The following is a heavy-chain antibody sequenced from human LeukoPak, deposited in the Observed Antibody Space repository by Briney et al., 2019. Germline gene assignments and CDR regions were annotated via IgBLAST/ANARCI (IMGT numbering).Heavy chain of an antibody. J-gene: IGHJ4*02. Sequence: SGGSLRLSCAASGFTVSSNYVTWVRQAPGQGLEWVSVIYFGGTTYYADSVKGRFTISRDNSKNTVYLQMNSLRAEDTAVYYCARGDGVYVYWGQGTLVTVSS. CDR1: GFTVSSNY. V-gene: IGHV3-53*01. D-gene: IGHD5/OR15-5a*01. CDR3: ARGDGVYVY. CDR2: IYFGGTT.